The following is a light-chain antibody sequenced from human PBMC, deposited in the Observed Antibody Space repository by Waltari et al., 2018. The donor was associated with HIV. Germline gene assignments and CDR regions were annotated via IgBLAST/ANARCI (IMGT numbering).Light chain of an antibody. CDR1: QNIGNY. Sequence: DIQMTQSPLCLSASVGDRVTITCRTSQNIGNYLNWYLHKPGTAPKLLIYGASSLQGGVPSRFSGGGSGTDFFLTISNLQPEDFGIYYCQQSYNSPPTFGRGTKLEL. CDR3: QQSYNSPPT. J-gene: IGKJ2*01. CDR2: GAS. V-gene: IGKV1-39*01.